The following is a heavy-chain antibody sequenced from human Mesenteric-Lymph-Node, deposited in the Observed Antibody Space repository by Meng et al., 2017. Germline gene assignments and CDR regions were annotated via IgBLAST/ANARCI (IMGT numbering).Heavy chain of an antibody. CDR3: ARGQRSYSGSYPEWFDP. V-gene: IGHV4-30-4*01. Sequence: QRQLQASGPGLVKPSGTLSLTCAVSGGSSSSGDYYWSWIRQPPGKGLEWIGCIYYSGSTYYNPSLKGRVTISVDTSKNQFSLNLSSVTAADTAVYYCARGQRSYSGSYPEWFDPWGQGTLVTVSS. CDR2: IYYSGST. J-gene: IGHJ5*02. CDR1: GGSSSSGDYY. D-gene: IGHD1-26*01.